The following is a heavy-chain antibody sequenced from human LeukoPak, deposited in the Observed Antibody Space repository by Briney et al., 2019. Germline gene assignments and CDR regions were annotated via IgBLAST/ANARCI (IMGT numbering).Heavy chain of an antibody. V-gene: IGHV4-4*02. Sequence: SETLSITCIVSGGSISSLNLWSWLRQPPGKGLEWIGEMYLGGTTNFNPSLKSRVTILIDKSKNQLSLQLTSVTAADTAVYYCAGLEGRYSTDWFYFFDYWGQGALVTVSS. CDR3: AGLEGRYSTDWFYFFDY. CDR2: MYLGGTT. D-gene: IGHD6-19*01. CDR1: GGSISSLNL. J-gene: IGHJ4*02.